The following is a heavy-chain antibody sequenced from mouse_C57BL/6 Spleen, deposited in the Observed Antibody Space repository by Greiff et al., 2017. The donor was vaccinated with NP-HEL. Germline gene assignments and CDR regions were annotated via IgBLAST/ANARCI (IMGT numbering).Heavy chain of an antibody. CDR2: ISSGSSTI. D-gene: IGHD1-1*01. V-gene: IGHV5-17*01. CDR3: ARGPVVAPYYAMDY. CDR1: GFTFSDYG. Sequence: EVMLVESGGGLVKPGGSLKLSCAASGFTFSDYGMHWVRQAPEKGLEWVAYISSGSSTIYYADTVKGRFTISRDNAKITLFLQMTSLRSEDTAMYYCARGPVVAPYYAMDYWGQGTSVTVCS. J-gene: IGHJ4*01.